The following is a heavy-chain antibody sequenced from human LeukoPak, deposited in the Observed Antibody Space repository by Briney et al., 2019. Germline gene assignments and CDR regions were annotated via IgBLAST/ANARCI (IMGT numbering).Heavy chain of an antibody. J-gene: IGHJ4*02. CDR2: ISGSGTT. D-gene: IGHD6-19*01. V-gene: IGHV3-23*01. CDR3: AREDIRLDYFDY. CDR1: GFTFSKFA. Sequence: GGSLRLSCADSGFTFSKFALTWVRQAPGKGPEWVSSISGSGTTYYADSVKGRFTVSRDNSKNTLYLQVNSLRAEDTAVYYCAREDIRLDYFDYWGQGTLVTVSS.